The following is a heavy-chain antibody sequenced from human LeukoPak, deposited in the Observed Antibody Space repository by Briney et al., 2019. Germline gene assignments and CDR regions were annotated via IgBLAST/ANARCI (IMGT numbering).Heavy chain of an antibody. D-gene: IGHD4-17*01. Sequence: SVKVSCKASGGTFSSYAISWVRQAPGQGLEWMGGIIPIFGTANYAQKFQGRVTITANESTSTAYMELSSLRSEDTAVYYCASSRYDYGDYVPYYGMDVWGKGTTVTVSS. J-gene: IGHJ6*04. CDR2: IIPIFGTA. CDR3: ASSRYDYGDYVPYYGMDV. CDR1: GGTFSSYA. V-gene: IGHV1-69*13.